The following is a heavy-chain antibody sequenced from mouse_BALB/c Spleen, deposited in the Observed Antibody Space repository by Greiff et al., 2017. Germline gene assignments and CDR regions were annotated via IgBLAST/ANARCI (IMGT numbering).Heavy chain of an antibody. CDR2: ISYDGSN. V-gene: IGHV3-6*02. CDR3: AREYGNYGEWFAY. D-gene: IGHD2-1*01. Sequence: EVQLQQSGPGLVKPSQSLSLTCSVTGYSITSGYYWNWIRQFPGNKLEWMGYISYDGSNNYNPSLKNRISITRDTSKNQFFLKLNSVTTEDTATYYCAREYGNYGEWFAYWGQGTLVTVSA. CDR1: GYSITSGYY. J-gene: IGHJ3*01.